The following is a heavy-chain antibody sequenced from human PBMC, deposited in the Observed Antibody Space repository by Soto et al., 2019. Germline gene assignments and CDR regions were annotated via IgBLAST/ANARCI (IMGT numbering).Heavy chain of an antibody. J-gene: IGHJ4*02. Sequence: GGSLRLSCAASGFTFSSYGMHWVRQAPGKGLEWVAVISYDGSNKYYADSVKGRFTISRDNSKNTLYLQMNSLRAEDTAVYYCARPSKAWEILEVYFDYWGQGTLVTVSS. V-gene: IGHV3-30*03. D-gene: IGHD1-26*01. CDR3: ARPSKAWEILEVYFDY. CDR1: GFTFSSYG. CDR2: ISYDGSNK.